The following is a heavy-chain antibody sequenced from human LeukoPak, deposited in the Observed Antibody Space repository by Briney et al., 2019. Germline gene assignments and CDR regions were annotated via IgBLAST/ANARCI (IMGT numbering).Heavy chain of an antibody. CDR3: ARGPPNWGYDY. V-gene: IGHV1-8*01. CDR1: GYTFTSYD. D-gene: IGHD7-27*01. Sequence: ASVKVSCKASGYTFTSYDFNWVRQATGQRPEWMGWMSPNSGDTGYAQKFQDRVTVTRNTSISTAYMEPSSLRSDDTAVYYCARGPPNWGYDYWGPGTLVTVSS. J-gene: IGHJ4*02. CDR2: MSPNSGDT.